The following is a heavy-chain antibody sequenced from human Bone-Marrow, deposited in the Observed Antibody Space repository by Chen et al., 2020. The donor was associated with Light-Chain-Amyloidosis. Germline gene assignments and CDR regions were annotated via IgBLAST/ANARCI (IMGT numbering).Heavy chain of an antibody. CDR2: IFLGGRT. Sequence: QAQLQESGPXXXXASETLSLICTVSGDSINGQYWSWIRQPAGKGLEWIGRIFLGGRTDYNPSLKSRVTMSGDMSKXXXXXXXXXXXXXXXXXXXXXXGPGTXXRSWYFDLWGRGTLVTVSS. CDR1: GDSINGQY. CDR3: XXGPGTXXRSWYFDL. V-gene: IGHV4-4*07. J-gene: IGHJ2*01. D-gene: IGHD1-26*01.